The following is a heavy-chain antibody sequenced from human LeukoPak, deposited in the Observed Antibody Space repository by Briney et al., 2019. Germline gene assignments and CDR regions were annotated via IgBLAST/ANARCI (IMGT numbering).Heavy chain of an antibody. CDR1: GFTFDDYA. CDR3: AKGGTTWTRYYFDY. J-gene: IGHJ4*02. D-gene: IGHD1-7*01. V-gene: IGHV3-9*01. CDR2: ISWNSGSI. Sequence: GRSLRLSCAASGFTFDDYAMHWVRQAPGKGLEWVSGISWNSGSIGYADSVKGRFTIPRDNAKNSLYLQMYSLRAEDTALYYCAKGGTTWTRYYFDYWGQGTLVTVSS.